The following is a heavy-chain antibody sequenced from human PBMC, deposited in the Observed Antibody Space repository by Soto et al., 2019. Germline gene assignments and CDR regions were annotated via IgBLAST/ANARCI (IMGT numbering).Heavy chain of an antibody. Sequence: EVQLVESGGGLVQPGGSLRLSCAASGFTFSSYSMNWVRQAPGKGLEWVSYISSSSSTIYYADSVKGRFTISRDNAKNSLYLQMNSLRAEDTAVYYCARDQDSSSWAYYYYYGMDVW. CDR3: ARDQDSSSWAYYYYYGMDV. V-gene: IGHV3-48*01. J-gene: IGHJ6*01. CDR2: ISSSSSTI. CDR1: GFTFSSYS. D-gene: IGHD6-13*01.